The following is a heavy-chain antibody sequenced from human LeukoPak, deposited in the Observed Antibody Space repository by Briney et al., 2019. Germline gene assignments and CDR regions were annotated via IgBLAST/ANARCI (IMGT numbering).Heavy chain of an antibody. CDR3: ARVGDIGYCSGGSCYYFDY. Sequence: SETLSLTCTVSGGSFSSYYGSWIRQPQGKGLEWIGYIYYSGSTNYNPSLKSRVTISVDTSKNQFSLKLSSVTAADTAVYYCARVGDIGYCSGGSCYYFDYWGQGTLVIVSS. D-gene: IGHD2-15*01. CDR2: IYYSGST. J-gene: IGHJ4*02. V-gene: IGHV4-59*01. CDR1: GGSFSSYY.